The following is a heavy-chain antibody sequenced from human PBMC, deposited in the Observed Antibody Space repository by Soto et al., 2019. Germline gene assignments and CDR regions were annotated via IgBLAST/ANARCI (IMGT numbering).Heavy chain of an antibody. Sequence: GASVKVSCKASGGTFSSYAISWVRQAPGQGLEWMGGIIPIFGTANYAQKFQGRVTITADKSTSTAYMELSSLRSEDTAVYYCAREGMYDCGGDCYYFDYWGQGTLVTVSS. J-gene: IGHJ4*02. CDR2: IIPIFGTA. V-gene: IGHV1-69*06. CDR3: AREGMYDCGGDCYYFDY. D-gene: IGHD2-21*02. CDR1: GGTFSSYA.